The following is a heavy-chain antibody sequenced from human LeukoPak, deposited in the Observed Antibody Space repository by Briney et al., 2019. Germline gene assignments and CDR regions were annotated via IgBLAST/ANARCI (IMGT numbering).Heavy chain of an antibody. J-gene: IGHJ4*02. V-gene: IGHV3-64*01. D-gene: IGHD6-13*01. Sequence: PGGSLRLSCAASGFTFSSYSMNWVRQAPGKGLEYVSAISSNGGSTYYANSVKGRFTISRDNSKNTLYLQMGSLRAEDMAVYYCARVGPGYSSSWYYFDYWGQGTLVTVSS. CDR2: ISSNGGST. CDR3: ARVGPGYSSSWYYFDY. CDR1: GFTFSSYS.